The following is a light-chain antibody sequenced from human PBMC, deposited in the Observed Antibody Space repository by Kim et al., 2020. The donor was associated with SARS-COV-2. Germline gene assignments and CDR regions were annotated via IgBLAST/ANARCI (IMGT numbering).Light chain of an antibody. CDR2: DVG. V-gene: IGLV2-11*01. CDR1: SSDVGRYNY. J-gene: IGLJ1*01. CDR3: CSYAGSYTRFV. Sequence: QSALTQPRSVSGSPGQSVTISYTGTSSDVGRYNYVSWYQHQPDKAPKLIIFDVGERPSAVPDRFSGSKSGNTASLTISGLQAEDEAHYYCCSYAGSYTRFVFGTGTKVTVL.